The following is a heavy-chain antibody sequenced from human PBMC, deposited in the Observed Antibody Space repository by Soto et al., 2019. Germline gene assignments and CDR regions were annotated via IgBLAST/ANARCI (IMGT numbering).Heavy chain of an antibody. CDR2: IIPISDTT. V-gene: IGHV1-69*01. CDR3: ARSQGSSTSLDIYYYYYYGMDV. CDR1: GGTFSSYA. Sequence: QVQLVQSGAEVKKPGSSVKVSCKASGGTFSSYAISCGRQATGQGLEWMGGIIPISDTTNYAQKFQGRVTITADESTRPDYMELSSLRSEDTAVYYCARSQGSSTSLDIYYYYYYGMDVWGKGTTVTVSS. D-gene: IGHD2-2*01. J-gene: IGHJ6*04.